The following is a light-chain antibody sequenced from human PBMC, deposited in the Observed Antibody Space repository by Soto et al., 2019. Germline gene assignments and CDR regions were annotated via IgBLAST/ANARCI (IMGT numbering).Light chain of an antibody. CDR1: SSDVGGYDS. J-gene: IGLJ1*01. CDR3: CSYGGSFPYV. CDR2: DVT. Sequence: QSALTHPPSVSGSPGQSVTISCTGTSSDVGGYDSVSCYQQRPGKAPKILIYDVTKRPSGVPDRFSGSKSGNPDSLPNSRLQAEEEADFYCCSYGGSFPYVFGTGTKVTVL. V-gene: IGLV2-11*01.